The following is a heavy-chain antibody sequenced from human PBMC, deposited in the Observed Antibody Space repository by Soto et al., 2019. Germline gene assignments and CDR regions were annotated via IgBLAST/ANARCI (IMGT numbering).Heavy chain of an antibody. J-gene: IGHJ3*02. CDR1: GDSVSSNSAA. CDR3: AREEGFGSDPPDGVAI. CDR2: TYYRSKWYN. D-gene: IGHD3-10*01. V-gene: IGHV6-1*01. Sequence: PSQTLSLTCAISGDSVSSNSAAWNWIRQSPSRGLEWLGRTYYRSKWYNDYAVSVKSRITINPDTSKNQFSLQLNSVTPEDTAAYYCAREEGFGSDPPDGVAIWGQGTMVTVSS.